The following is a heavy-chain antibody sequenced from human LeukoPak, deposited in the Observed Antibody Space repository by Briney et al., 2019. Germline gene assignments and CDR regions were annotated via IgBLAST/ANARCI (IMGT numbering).Heavy chain of an antibody. CDR2: TKQDGSEA. D-gene: IGHD3-10*01. CDR3: ARHLAGSYYRGIDY. J-gene: IGHJ4*02. Sequence: GGSLRLSCAASGFSFSSYGMHWVRQAPGKGLEWVANTKQDGSEAYYVDSVKGRFTIYRDNAKNSLYLQMNSLRAEDTAVYYCARHLAGSYYRGIDYWGQGTLVTVSS. V-gene: IGHV3-7*05. CDR1: GFSFSSYG.